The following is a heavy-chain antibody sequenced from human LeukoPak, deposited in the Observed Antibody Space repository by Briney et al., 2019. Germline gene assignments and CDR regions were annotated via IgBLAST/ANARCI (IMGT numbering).Heavy chain of an antibody. V-gene: IGHV3-21*01. CDR3: ARGDSGGMDY. CDR2: ISSSSSYI. D-gene: IGHD3-16*01. Sequence: GGSLRLSCAASGFTFSSSAMTWVRRAPGKGLEWVSSISSSSSYIYYADSVKGRFTISRDNANNSLYLQMNSLRAEDTTVYYCARGDSGGMDYWGQGTLVTVSS. J-gene: IGHJ4*02. CDR1: GFTFSSSA.